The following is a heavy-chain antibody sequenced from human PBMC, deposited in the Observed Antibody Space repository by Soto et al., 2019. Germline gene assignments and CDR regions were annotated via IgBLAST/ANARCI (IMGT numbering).Heavy chain of an antibody. V-gene: IGHV4-30-2*01. J-gene: IGHJ4*02. D-gene: IGHD1-26*01. CDR1: GGSISSGGYS. Sequence: SETLSLTCAVSGGSISSGGYSWSWIRQPPGKGLEWIGYIYHSGSTYYNPSLKSRVTISVDRSKNQFSLKLSSVTAADTAVYYCARGAKGIVGSTTFDYGCQGTLVTVSS. CDR2: IYHSGST. CDR3: ARGAKGIVGSTTFDY.